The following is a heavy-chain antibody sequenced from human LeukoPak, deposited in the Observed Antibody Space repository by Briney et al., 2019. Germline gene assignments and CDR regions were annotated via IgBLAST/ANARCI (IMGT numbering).Heavy chain of an antibody. Sequence: SETLSLTCTVSSGSISSYGYSWGWIRQPPGKGLEWIGEINHSGSTNYNPSLKSRVTISVDTSKNQFSLKLSSVTAADTAVYYCARRYDILTGRSYYYYYYYGMDVWGQGTTVTVSS. J-gene: IGHJ6*02. CDR2: INHSGST. CDR1: SGSISSYGYS. CDR3: ARRYDILTGRSYYYYYYYGMDV. D-gene: IGHD3-9*01. V-gene: IGHV4-39*07.